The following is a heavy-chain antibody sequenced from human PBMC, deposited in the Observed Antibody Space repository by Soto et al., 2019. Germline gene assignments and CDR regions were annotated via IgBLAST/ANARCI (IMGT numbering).Heavy chain of an antibody. CDR2: FDPEDGET. J-gene: IGHJ4*02. CDR3: ARGGDVVLVTAPLDY. D-gene: IGHD2-21*02. Sequence: GASVKVSCKVSGYTLTELSMHWVRQAPGKGLEWMGGFDPEDGETIYAQKFQGRVTMTGDTSTDTAYMELSSLRSEDTAVYYCARGGDVVLVTAPLDYWGQGTLDTVSS. CDR1: GYTLTELS. V-gene: IGHV1-24*01.